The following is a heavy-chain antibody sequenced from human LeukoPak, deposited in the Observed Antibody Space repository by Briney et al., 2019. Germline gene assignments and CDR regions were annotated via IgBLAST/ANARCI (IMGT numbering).Heavy chain of an antibody. D-gene: IGHD5-18*01. CDR2: IYPGDSDT. J-gene: IGHJ4*02. CDR3: ARQVVGYSYGFDY. CDR1: GYRFTSYW. Sequence: GASLKISCKGSGYRFTSYWIGWVRQMPGKGLEWMGIIYPGDSDTRYSPSFQGQVTISADKSISTAYLQWSSLKASDTAMYYCARQVVGYSYGFDYWGQGTLVTVSS. V-gene: IGHV5-51*01.